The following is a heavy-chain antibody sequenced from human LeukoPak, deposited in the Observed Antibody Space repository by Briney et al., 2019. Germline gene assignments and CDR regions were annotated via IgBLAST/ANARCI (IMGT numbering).Heavy chain of an antibody. J-gene: IGHJ4*02. CDR3: ARAPRRVVGAIPK. CDR2: IYYSGST. V-gene: IGHV4-59*01. CDR1: VGSLSIYY. D-gene: IGHD1-26*01. Sequence: PSETLCLTSTVPVGSLSIYYWSWIRQPPGKGLEWIGYIYYSGSTSYNPSLKSRVTISEDTSKNQCSLKLSSVTAADRAVYYWARAPRRVVGAIPKWGEGTLVTVPS.